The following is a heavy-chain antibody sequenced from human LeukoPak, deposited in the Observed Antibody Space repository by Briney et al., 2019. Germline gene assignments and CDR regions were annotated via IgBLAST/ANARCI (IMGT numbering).Heavy chain of an antibody. CDR2: IYYSGST. CDR1: GGSISSYY. J-gene: IGHJ4*02. CDR3: ARASISSSSGAIDY. D-gene: IGHD6-6*01. Sequence: PSETLSLTCTVSGGSISSYYWSWIRQPPGKGLEWIGYIYYSGSTNYNPSLKSRVTISVDTSKNQFSLKLSSVTAADTAVYYCARASISSSSGAIDYWGQGTLVTVSS. V-gene: IGHV4-59*01.